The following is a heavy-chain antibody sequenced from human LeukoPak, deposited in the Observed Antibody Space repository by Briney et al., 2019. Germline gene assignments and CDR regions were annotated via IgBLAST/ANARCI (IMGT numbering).Heavy chain of an antibody. CDR2: INHSGST. CDR3: ARAYYDILTGYTVGNFDY. CDR1: GGSFSGYY. D-gene: IGHD3-9*01. Sequence: SETLSLTCAVYGGSFSGYYWSWIRQPPGKGLEWIGEINHSGSTNYNPSLKSRVTISVDTSKNQFSLKLSSVTAADTAVYYCARAYYDILTGYTVGNFDYWGQGTLVTVSP. J-gene: IGHJ4*02. V-gene: IGHV4-34*01.